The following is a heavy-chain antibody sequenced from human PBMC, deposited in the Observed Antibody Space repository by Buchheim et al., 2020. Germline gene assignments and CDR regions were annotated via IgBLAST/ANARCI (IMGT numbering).Heavy chain of an antibody. CDR1: GFTFSSYA. CDR2: ISYDGSNK. D-gene: IGHD3-22*01. V-gene: IGHV3-30*04. CDR3: ARVSYYYDSSGYYNY. Sequence: QVQLVESGGGVVQPGRSLRLSCAASGFTFSSYAMHWVRQAPGKGLEWVAVISYDGSNKYYADSVKGRFTLSRDNSKNTLYLQMNSLRAEDTAVYYCARVSYYYDSSGYYNYWGQGTL. J-gene: IGHJ4*02.